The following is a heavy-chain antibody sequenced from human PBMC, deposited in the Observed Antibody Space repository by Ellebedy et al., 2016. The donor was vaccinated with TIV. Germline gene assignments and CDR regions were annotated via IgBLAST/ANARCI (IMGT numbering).Heavy chain of an antibody. V-gene: IGHV3-74*01. Sequence: GGSLRLXXTTSGFTFSNYWMHWVRQAPGKGLVWVSHVKSDGSTTNYADSVKGRFTISRDNAKNSLYLQMNSLRAEDTAVYYCAGRGYWGQGTLVTVSS. CDR1: GFTFSNYW. CDR3: AGRGY. D-gene: IGHD3-10*01. J-gene: IGHJ4*02. CDR2: VKSDGSTT.